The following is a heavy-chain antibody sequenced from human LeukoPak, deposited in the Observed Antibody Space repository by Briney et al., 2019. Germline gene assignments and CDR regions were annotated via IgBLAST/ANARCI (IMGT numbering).Heavy chain of an antibody. CDR3: ARQGITMIVPFDY. J-gene: IGHJ4*02. CDR1: GYSFTSYW. D-gene: IGHD3-22*01. Sequence: GESPKISCKGSGYSFTSYWIGWVRQMPGKGLEWMGIIYPGDSDTRYSPSFQGQVTISADKSISTAYLQWSSLKASDTAMYYCARQGITMIVPFDYWGQGTLVTVSS. CDR2: IYPGDSDT. V-gene: IGHV5-51*01.